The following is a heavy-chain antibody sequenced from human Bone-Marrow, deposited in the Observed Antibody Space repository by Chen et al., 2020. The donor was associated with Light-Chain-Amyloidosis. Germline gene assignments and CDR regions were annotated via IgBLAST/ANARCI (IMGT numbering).Heavy chain of an antibody. CDR1: GFSFSSYW. Sequence: EVQLVESGGGLVQPGGCLRLPCPASGFSFSSYWMHWVRQAPGKGLVWVSRINTDGSTTTYADSVRGRFTISRDNAKNTLFLQMSSLRAEDTAIYYCVYDSHREAAFDIWGQGTMVTVSS. CDR3: VYDSHREAAFDI. J-gene: IGHJ3*02. D-gene: IGHD3-22*01. V-gene: IGHV3-74*02. CDR2: INTDGSTT.